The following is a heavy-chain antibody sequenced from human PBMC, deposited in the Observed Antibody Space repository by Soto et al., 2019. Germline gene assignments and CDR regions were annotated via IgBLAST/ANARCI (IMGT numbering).Heavy chain of an antibody. V-gene: IGHV1-2*04. Sequence: ASVKVSCKASGYTFTGYYMHWVRQAPGQGLEWMGWINPNSGGTNYAQKFQGWVTMTRDTFISTAYMELSRLRSDDTAVYYCARAGPYDSSSGYFDYWGQGTLVTSPQ. CDR3: ARAGPYDSSSGYFDY. CDR2: INPNSGGT. D-gene: IGHD5-12*01. J-gene: IGHJ4*02. CDR1: GYTFTGYY.